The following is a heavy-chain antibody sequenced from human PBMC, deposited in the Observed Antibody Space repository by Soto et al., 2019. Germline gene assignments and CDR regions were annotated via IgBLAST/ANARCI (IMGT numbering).Heavy chain of an antibody. V-gene: IGHV3-23*01. J-gene: IGHJ6*02. CDR1: GFTFRNYV. Sequence: PGWSLRLSCAASGFTFRNYVMTWVRQAPGKGLAWVSAASGSGGDTYYADSVKGRFTISRDNAENMLYLQMNSLRAEDTAVYYCARDYGDYSHYYYGMDVWGQGTTVTVSS. CDR2: ASGSGGDT. CDR3: ARDYGDYSHYYYGMDV. D-gene: IGHD4-17*01.